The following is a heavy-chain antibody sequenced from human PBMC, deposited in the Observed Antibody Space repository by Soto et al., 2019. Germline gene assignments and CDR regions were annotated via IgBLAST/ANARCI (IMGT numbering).Heavy chain of an antibody. J-gene: IGHJ5*02. CDR3: ARDYVLLWFGELLGGPWFDP. CDR2: MNPHSGNT. CDR1: GYTFTSYD. Sequence: QVQLVQSGAEVKKPGASVKVSCKASGYTFTSYDINWVRQATGQGLEWMGWMNPHSGNTGYAQKFQGRVTMTRNTSISTAYMELSSLRSEDTAVYYCARDYVLLWFGELLGGPWFDPWGQGTLVTVSS. V-gene: IGHV1-8*01. D-gene: IGHD3-10*01.